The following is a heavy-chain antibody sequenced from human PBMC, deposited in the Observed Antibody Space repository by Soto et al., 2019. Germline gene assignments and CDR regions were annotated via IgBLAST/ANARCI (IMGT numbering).Heavy chain of an antibody. Sequence: LRLSCAASGFTFSSYAMHWVRQAPGKGLEWVAVISYDGSNKYYADSVKGRFTISRDNSKNTLYLQMNSLRAEDTAVYYCARERAPGNYANNWFDPWGQGTLVTVSS. D-gene: IGHD1-7*01. CDR3: ARERAPGNYANNWFDP. CDR2: ISYDGSNK. CDR1: GFTFSSYA. J-gene: IGHJ5*02. V-gene: IGHV3-30-3*01.